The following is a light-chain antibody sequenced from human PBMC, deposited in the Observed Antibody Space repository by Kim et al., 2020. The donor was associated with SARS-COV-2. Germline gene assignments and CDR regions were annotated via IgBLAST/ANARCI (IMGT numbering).Light chain of an antibody. V-gene: IGKV3-15*01. J-gene: IGKJ1*01. CDR2: GAS. Sequence: SRYPGERATLSCRASQSISNNLAWYQQKPGQAPRLLMYGASTRATAVPARFSGSGSGTEFTLTISSLQSEDFAVYYCQQYQNWRTFGQGTKVDIK. CDR3: QQYQNWRT. CDR1: QSISNN.